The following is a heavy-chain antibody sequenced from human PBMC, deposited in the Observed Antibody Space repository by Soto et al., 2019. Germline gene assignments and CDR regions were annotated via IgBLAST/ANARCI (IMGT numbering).Heavy chain of an antibody. CDR3: ARAYCNNGVCYYYFDY. D-gene: IGHD2-8*01. CDR2: IYYDGSNK. Sequence: GGSLRLSCAASGFTFSSYAMHWVRQAPGKGLEWVAVIYYDGSNKYYIDSVKGRFTISRDNSKNTLYLQMNSLRAEDTAVYYCARAYCNNGVCYYYFDYWGQGTLVTVSS. J-gene: IGHJ4*02. V-gene: IGHV3-33*01. CDR1: GFTFSSYA.